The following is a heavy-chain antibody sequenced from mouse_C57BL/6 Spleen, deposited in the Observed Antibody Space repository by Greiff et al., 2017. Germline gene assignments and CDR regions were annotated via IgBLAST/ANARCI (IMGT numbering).Heavy chain of an antibody. CDR1: GFTFSDYG. CDR3: ARQGTVVDTDAMHY. J-gene: IGHJ4*01. Sequence: EVKLVESGGGLVKPGGSLKLSCAASGFTFSDYGMHWVRQAPEKGLEWVAYISSGSSTIYYADTVKGRFTISRDNAKNTLFLKMTSLRSEDTAMYYCARQGTVVDTDAMHYWGQGTSVTVSS. CDR2: ISSGSSTI. D-gene: IGHD1-1*01. V-gene: IGHV5-17*01.